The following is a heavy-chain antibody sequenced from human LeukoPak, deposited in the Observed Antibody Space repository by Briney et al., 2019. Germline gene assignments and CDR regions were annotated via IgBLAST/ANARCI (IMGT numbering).Heavy chain of an antibody. V-gene: IGHV3-30*04. CDR3: ARDYSSGWGFDY. CDR2: ISYDGNNK. J-gene: IGHJ4*02. CDR1: GFTFSSFS. D-gene: IGHD6-19*01. Sequence: GGSLRLSCAASGFTFSSFSIHWVRQAPGKGLEWVAVISYDGNNKYYADSVKGRFTISRDNSKNTLYLQMNSLRAEDTAIYYCARDYSSGWGFDYWGQGTLVTVSS.